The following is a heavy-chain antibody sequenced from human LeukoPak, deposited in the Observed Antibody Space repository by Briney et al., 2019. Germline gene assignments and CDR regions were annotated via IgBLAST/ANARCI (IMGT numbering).Heavy chain of an antibody. CDR3: ARLRVAVAGFDY. CDR1: GGSISSYY. CDR2: IYYSGST. J-gene: IGHJ4*02. V-gene: IGHV4-59*08. Sequence: SETLSLTCTVSGGSISSYYWSWIRHPPGKGLEGIGYIYYSGSTNYNPSLKSRVTMSEDTSKNQFSLKLSSVTAADTAVYYCARLRVAVAGFDYWRQGTQVTVSS. D-gene: IGHD6-19*01.